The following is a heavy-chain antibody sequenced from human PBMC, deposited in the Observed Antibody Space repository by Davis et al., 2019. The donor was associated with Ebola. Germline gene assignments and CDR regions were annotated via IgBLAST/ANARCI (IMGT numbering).Heavy chain of an antibody. J-gene: IGHJ6*02. CDR2: FDPEDGET. D-gene: IGHD1-26*01. CDR1: GYTLTEFS. V-gene: IGHV1-24*01. CDR3: AREIRIGGSYYYYYGMDV. Sequence: ASVKVSCKVSGYTLTEFSMHWVRQAPGKGLEWMGCFDPEDGETIYAQKFQGRVTMTEDTSTDTAYMELSRLRSDDTAVYYCAREIRIGGSYYYYYGMDVWGQGTTVTVSS.